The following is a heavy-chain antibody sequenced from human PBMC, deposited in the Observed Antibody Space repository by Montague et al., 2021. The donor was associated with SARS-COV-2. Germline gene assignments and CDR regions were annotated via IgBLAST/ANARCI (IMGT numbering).Heavy chain of an antibody. Sequence: SETLSLTCAVYGGSFSDYYWSWIRQPPGKGLEWIGEINHRGTSKYNPPLKSRVSISLDTSKNQFSLYLSPVTAADTAVYYCARGRQHFNMIVVVMTGGEYYFDYWGQGTLVTVSS. CDR2: INHRGTS. CDR3: ARGRQHFNMIVVVMTGGEYYFDY. J-gene: IGHJ4*02. D-gene: IGHD3-22*01. V-gene: IGHV4-34*01. CDR1: GGSFSDYY.